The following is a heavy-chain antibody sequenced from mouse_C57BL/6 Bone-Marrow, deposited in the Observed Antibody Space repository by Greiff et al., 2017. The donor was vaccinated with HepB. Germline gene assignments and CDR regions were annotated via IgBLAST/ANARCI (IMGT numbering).Heavy chain of an antibody. Sequence: EVNVVESGGGLVQSGRSLRLSCATSGFTFSDFYMEWVRQAPGKGLEWIAASRNKANDYTTEYSASVKGRFIVSRDTSQSILYLQMNALRAEDTAIYYCARESTMITTYLRWVDYWGQGTTLTVSS. CDR1: GFTFSDFY. CDR2: SRNKANDYTT. V-gene: IGHV7-1*01. CDR3: ARESTMITTYLRWVDY. J-gene: IGHJ2*01. D-gene: IGHD2-4*01.